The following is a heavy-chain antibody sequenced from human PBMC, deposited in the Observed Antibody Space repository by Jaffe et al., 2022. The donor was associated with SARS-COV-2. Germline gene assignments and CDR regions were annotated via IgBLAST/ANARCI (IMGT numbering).Heavy chain of an antibody. Sequence: QLRLQESGPGLVEPSETLSLICSVSGATFSSTSYYWGWLRQPPGKGLEWIGSIYSSGKTFYNPSLKSRVTMSVDTSRNQFSLRLISVTATDTAVYYCARQRPEEWLVPYYFDSWGQGALVTVPS. CDR2: IYSSGKT. J-gene: IGHJ4*02. D-gene: IGHD3-3*01. V-gene: IGHV4-39*01. CDR1: GATFSSTSYY. CDR3: ARQRPEEWLVPYYFDS.